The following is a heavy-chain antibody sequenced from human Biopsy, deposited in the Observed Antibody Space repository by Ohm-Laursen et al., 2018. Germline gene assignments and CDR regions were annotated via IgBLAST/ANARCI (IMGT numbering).Heavy chain of an antibody. V-gene: IGHV4-31*01. CDR2: FFNSANT. J-gene: IGHJ5*02. Sequence: TLSLTCTVSGGSISSGGSYWSWIRQPPGKGLEWVGYFFNSANTYYNPSLKNLITISGDTSKNQFSLKLNSVTAADTAVYYCARGDYFDSNGYFWFDPWGQGTLVTVSS. CDR3: ARGDYFDSNGYFWFDP. D-gene: IGHD3-22*01. CDR1: GGSISSGGSY.